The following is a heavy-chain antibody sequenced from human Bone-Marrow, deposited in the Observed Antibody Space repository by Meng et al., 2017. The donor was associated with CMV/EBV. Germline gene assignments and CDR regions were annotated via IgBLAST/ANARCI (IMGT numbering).Heavy chain of an antibody. CDR3: ARICSSPNCNGKDLDY. CDR2: INPNSGGT. V-gene: IGHV1-2*02. Sequence: ASVKVSCKASGYTFTGYYIHWVRQAPGQGLEWMGWINPNSGGTNYAQKFQGRVTMTRDTSISTAYMELSRLRSDDTAVYYGARICSSPNCNGKDLDYWGQGTLVTVSS. J-gene: IGHJ4*02. D-gene: IGHD2-2*01. CDR1: GYTFTGYY.